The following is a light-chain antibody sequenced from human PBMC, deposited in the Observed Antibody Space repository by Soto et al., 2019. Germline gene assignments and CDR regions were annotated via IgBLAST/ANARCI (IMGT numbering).Light chain of an antibody. CDR3: QQYNRYLT. Sequence: DIQMTQSPSSLSASVGDRVTITCRASQSVRSHLNWFQQKPGKAPDLLIYGASTLQFGVPSRFSGSGSGTEFTLTISSLQPEDFAIYYCQQYNRYLTFGQGTKVDIK. J-gene: IGKJ1*01. CDR1: QSVRSH. CDR2: GAS. V-gene: IGKV1-39*01.